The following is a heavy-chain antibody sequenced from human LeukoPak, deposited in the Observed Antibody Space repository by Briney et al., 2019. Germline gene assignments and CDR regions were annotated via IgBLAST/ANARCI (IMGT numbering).Heavy chain of an antibody. V-gene: IGHV3-74*01. CDR1: GFTFSNYW. Sequence: GGSPRLSCAASGFTFSNYWMHWVRQAPGKGLVWVSRINSDGISTGYADSVKGRFTVSRDNAKKTLYLQMNSLRAEDTAVYYCARDVGNFDYWGQGTLVTVSS. CDR2: INSDGIST. J-gene: IGHJ4*02. CDR3: ARDVGNFDY.